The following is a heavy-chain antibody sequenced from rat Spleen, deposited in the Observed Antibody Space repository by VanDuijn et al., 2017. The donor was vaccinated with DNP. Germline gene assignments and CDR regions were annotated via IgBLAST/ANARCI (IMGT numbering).Heavy chain of an antibody. CDR2: MWSGGGT. J-gene: IGHJ2*01. CDR1: GFSLTTYS. V-gene: IGHV2-15*01. Sequence: QVQLKESGPGLVQPSETLSLTCTVSGFSLTTYSVSWVRQPSGKGPEWMGKMWSGGGTDYNSALKSRLSISRDTSKSQVFLKMNSVQTEDTAMYFCARSGGAGGDDWGQGVMVTVSS. D-gene: IGHD4-3*01. CDR3: ARSGGAGGDD.